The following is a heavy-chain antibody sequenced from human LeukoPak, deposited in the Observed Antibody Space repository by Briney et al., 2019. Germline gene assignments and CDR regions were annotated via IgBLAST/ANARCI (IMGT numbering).Heavy chain of an antibody. CDR3: ARLRITMIVVVIEH. D-gene: IGHD3-22*01. Sequence: NPSETLSLTCTVSGGSISSSSYYWGWIRQPPGKGLEWIGSIYYSGSTYYNPSLKSRVTISVDTSKNQFSLKLSSVTAADTAVYYCARLRITMIVVVIEHWGQGTLVTVSS. CDR2: IYYSGST. V-gene: IGHV4-39*01. CDR1: GGSISSSSYY. J-gene: IGHJ1*01.